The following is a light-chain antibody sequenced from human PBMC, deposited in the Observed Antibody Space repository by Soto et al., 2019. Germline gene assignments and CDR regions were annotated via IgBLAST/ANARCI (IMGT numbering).Light chain of an antibody. V-gene: IGKV1-33*01. J-gene: IGKJ4*01. CDR1: QDISNY. CDR3: QQYDDLPSIT. Sequence: DIQMTQSPSSLSASVGDRVTITCQASQDISNYLNWYQQKPGKAPKLLIYDASNLETRVPSRFSGSGSGTDFTFTISSLQPEDIATYYCQQYDDLPSITFGGVTKVEIK. CDR2: DAS.